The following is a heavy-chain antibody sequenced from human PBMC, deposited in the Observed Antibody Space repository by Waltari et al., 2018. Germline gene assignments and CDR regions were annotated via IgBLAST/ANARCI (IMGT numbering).Heavy chain of an antibody. CDR3: ARWNSPGRYFGD. V-gene: IGHV4-59*12. CDR1: GCSINNYF. CDR2: IRHTGIT. Sequence: QVQLQESGPGLVKPSETLSLTCSVSGCSINNYFWNWIRQPPGKGLQWIGYIRHTGITKSNPSLKSRVTMAVDTAKGQVALRLTSVSATDTAVYFCARWNSPGRYFGDWGQGTPVTVSS. J-gene: IGHJ4*02. D-gene: IGHD1-1*01.